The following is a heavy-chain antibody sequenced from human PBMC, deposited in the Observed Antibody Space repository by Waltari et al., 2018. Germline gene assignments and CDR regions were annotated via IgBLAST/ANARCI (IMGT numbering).Heavy chain of an antibody. J-gene: IGHJ6*02. Sequence: EVQLVESGGGLVQPGGSLRLSCAAPGFTFSRYEINWFRKAPGKGLEWVSYISSSGNTIYYADSVKGRFTISRDNAKKLLYLQMNSLRAEDTAVYYCARDSLDSGNYYVYHFYGLDVWGQGTTVTVS. V-gene: IGHV3-48*03. CDR3: ARDSLDSGNYYVYHFYGLDV. CDR2: ISSSGNTI. D-gene: IGHD1-26*01. CDR1: GFTFSRYE.